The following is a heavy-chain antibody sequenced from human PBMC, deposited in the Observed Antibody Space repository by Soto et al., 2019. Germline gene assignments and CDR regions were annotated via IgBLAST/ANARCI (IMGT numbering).Heavy chain of an antibody. J-gene: IGHJ3*02. D-gene: IGHD3-16*01. CDR2: IYPGDSDT. CDR1: GYSFTNYW. Sequence: GESLKISCEGFGYSFTNYWIAWVRQMPGKGLEWMGIIYPGDSDTRYSPSFQGQVTISADKSITTAYLQWSSVKASDTAMYYCARGYGGSKAAFDMWGQGTMVTVSS. CDR3: ARGYGGSKAAFDM. V-gene: IGHV5-51*01.